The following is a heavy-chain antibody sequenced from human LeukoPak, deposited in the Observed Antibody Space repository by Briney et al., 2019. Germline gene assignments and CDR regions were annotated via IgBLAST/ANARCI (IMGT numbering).Heavy chain of an antibody. V-gene: IGHV3-23*01. J-gene: IGHJ4*02. D-gene: IGHD3-22*01. CDR1: GFTFSSYG. Sequence: GGSLRLSCAASGFTFSSYGMSWVRQAPGKGLEWVSAISGSGGSTYYADSVKGRFTISRENSKNTLYLQMNSLRAEDTAVYYCAKEWYYYDSSGATQYWGQGTLVTVSS. CDR3: AKEWYYYDSSGATQY. CDR2: ISGSGGST.